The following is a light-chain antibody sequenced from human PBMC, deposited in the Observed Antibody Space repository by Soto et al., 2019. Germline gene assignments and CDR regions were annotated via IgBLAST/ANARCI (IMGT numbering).Light chain of an antibody. V-gene: IGKV3-11*01. CDR2: DAS. J-gene: IGKJ4*01. Sequence: IVLTQSPATLSLSPGERATLSCRASQRVSSYLAWYQQKPGLAPRLLIYDASNRATGIPARFSGSGSGTDFTLTISYLEPEDFAVYYCQQRSNWPLTFGGGTKVDI. CDR3: QQRSNWPLT. CDR1: QRVSSY.